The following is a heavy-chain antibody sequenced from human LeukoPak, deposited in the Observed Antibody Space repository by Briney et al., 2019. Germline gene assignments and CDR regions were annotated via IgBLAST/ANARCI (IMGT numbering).Heavy chain of an antibody. V-gene: IGHV4-59*08. CDR1: GGSISSYY. J-gene: IGHJ4*02. Sequence: SETLSLTCTVSGGSISSYYWSWIRQPPGKGLEWIGYIYYGGSTNYNPSLKSRVTISVDTSKNQFSLKLSSVTAADTAVYYCARHCCPAAAPDYWGQGTLVTVSS. CDR3: ARHCCPAAAPDY. CDR2: IYYGGST. D-gene: IGHD2-2*01.